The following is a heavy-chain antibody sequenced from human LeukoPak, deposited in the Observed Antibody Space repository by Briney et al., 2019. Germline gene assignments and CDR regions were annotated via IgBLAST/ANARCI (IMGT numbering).Heavy chain of an antibody. CDR2: ISGSSDRR. Sequence: GGSLRLSCAASGFTFGSYSMTWVRQAPGKGLEWVSTISGSSDRRYYADSVKGRFTISRDNLKNTVYLQMSSLRAEDTAIFFCAKVVGYCSASSCSRQYFDSWGQGTRVTDSS. CDR1: GFTFGSYS. V-gene: IGHV3-23*01. J-gene: IGHJ4*02. CDR3: AKVVGYCSASSCSRQYFDS. D-gene: IGHD2-15*01.